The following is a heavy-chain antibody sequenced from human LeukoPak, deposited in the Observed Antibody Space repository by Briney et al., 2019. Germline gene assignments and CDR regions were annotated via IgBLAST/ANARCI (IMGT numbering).Heavy chain of an antibody. CDR2: INPNSGGT. J-gene: IGHJ6*03. CDR1: GYTFTGYY. D-gene: IGHD1/OR15-1a*01. CDR3: ARGVTGTLYYYYYMDV. V-gene: IGHV1-2*02. Sequence: ASVKVSCKASGYTFTGYYMHWVRQTPGLGREWMGWINPNSGGTNYAQKFQGTVTMTRDTSISTAYMELSRLRSDDTAVYYCARGVTGTLYYYYYMDVWGKGTTVTVS.